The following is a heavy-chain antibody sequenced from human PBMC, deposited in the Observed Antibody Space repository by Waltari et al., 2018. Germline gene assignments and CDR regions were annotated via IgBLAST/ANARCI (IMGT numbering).Heavy chain of an antibody. D-gene: IGHD4-17*01. V-gene: IGHV1-69*13. CDR3: ARDDYGDSNYYYYGMDV. J-gene: IGHJ6*02. Sequence: QVQLVQSGAEVKKPGSSVKVSCKASGGTFSSYAISWVRQAPGQGLEWMGGIIPIFGTANYAQKFQGRVTITADESTSTAYMELSSLRSEDTAVYYCARDDYGDSNYYYYGMDVWGQGTTVTVSS. CDR1: GGTFSSYA. CDR2: IIPIFGTA.